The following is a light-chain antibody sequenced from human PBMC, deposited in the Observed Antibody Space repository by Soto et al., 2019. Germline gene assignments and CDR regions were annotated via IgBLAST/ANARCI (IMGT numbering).Light chain of an antibody. CDR2: GAS. V-gene: IGKV3-11*01. J-gene: IGKJ4*01. CDR1: QPIRND. CDR3: QQRAVWPLS. Sequence: VLTQSPAILSLSPGETATLSCRAGQPIRNDLGWYQQRPGQAPRLLIYGASNRATGIPDRFSGSGSGTDFTLTITRLAPEDFAIYYCQQRAVWPLSFGGGTK.